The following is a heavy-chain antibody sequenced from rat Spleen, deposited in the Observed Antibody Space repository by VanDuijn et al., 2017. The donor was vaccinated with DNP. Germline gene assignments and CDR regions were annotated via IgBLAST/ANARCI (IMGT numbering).Heavy chain of an antibody. CDR1: GFSLTNYG. CDR3: TYNNYY. Sequence: QVQLKESGPVLVQASETLSLTCTVSGFSLTNYGVIWVRQSPGKGLEWMGIIWGHGSTDYNSAIKSRLSISRDTSKSQVFLKMNSLQTDDTAIYFCTYNNYYWGQGVMVTVSS. CDR2: IWGHGST. D-gene: IGHD1-10*01. J-gene: IGHJ2*01. V-gene: IGHV2S75*01.